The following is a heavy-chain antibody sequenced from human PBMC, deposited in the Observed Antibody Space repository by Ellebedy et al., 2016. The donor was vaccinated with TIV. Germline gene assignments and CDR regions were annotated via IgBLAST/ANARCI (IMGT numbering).Heavy chain of an antibody. Sequence: GESLKISCAASGFAFGGFAMNWVRQAPGKGLQWVSSISYNGDEIFYADSVKGRFTVSRDTSENMLYLKMNSLRAADTAVYYCAKGRGGDWFGDTLDDPWGQGTLLTVSS. CDR3: AKGRGGDWFGDTLDDP. J-gene: IGHJ5*02. D-gene: IGHD3-10*01. CDR1: GFAFGGFA. CDR2: ISYNGDEI. V-gene: IGHV3-23*01.